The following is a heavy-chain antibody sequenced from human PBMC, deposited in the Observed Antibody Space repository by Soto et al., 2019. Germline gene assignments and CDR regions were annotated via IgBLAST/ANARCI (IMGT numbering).Heavy chain of an antibody. V-gene: IGHV3-48*03. CDR2: ISSPGITM. CDR1: GFIFDIYD. D-gene: IGHD3-10*01. Sequence: VGSLRLSCAASGFIFDIYDMNWVRQAPGKGLEGISYISSPGITMYYADSVEGRFTVSRDNAQSTLFLHLNSLRAEDTAVYYCARGTVFGDLDYWGQGVLVTVSS. J-gene: IGHJ4*02. CDR3: ARGTVFGDLDY.